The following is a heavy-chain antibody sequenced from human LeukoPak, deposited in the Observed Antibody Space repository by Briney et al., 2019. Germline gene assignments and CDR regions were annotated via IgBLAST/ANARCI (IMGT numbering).Heavy chain of an antibody. D-gene: IGHD2-2*02. CDR1: GFTFDDYA. V-gene: IGHV3-9*01. Sequence: PGRSLRLSCAASGFTFDDYAMHWVRQAPGKGLEWVSGISWNSGSIGYADSVKGRFTISRDNAKNSVYLHMDSLRVEDTAIYYCARDYERYQPLYIGYWGKGVLVTVSS. CDR2: ISWNSGSI. J-gene: IGHJ4*02. CDR3: ARDYERYQPLYIGY.